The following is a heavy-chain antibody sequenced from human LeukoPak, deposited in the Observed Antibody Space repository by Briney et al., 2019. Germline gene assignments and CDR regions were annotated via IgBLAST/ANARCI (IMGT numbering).Heavy chain of an antibody. CDR3: ARERTLTSCYDY. CDR1: GYTFTYRY. D-gene: IGHD2-15*01. Sequence: ASVKVSCKASGYTFTYRYLHWVRQAPGQGLEWMGWINPNSGGTNYAQKFQGRVTMTRDTSISTAYMELSRLRSDDTAVYYCARERTLTSCYDYWGQGTLVTVSS. V-gene: IGHV1-2*02. J-gene: IGHJ4*02. CDR2: INPNSGGT.